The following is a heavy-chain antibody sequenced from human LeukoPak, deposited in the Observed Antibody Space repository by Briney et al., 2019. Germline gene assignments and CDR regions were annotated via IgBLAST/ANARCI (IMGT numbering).Heavy chain of an antibody. D-gene: IGHD3-22*01. CDR1: GFTFSSYP. Sequence: GRSLRLSCAASGFTFSSYPMHWVRQAPGKGLEWVAIISYDGSNKYYADSVKGRFTISRDNSKNTLYLQVNSLRPEDTAVYYCASDSSGYYYGGVPSDYWGHGTLVTVSS. CDR2: ISYDGSNK. V-gene: IGHV3-30-3*01. J-gene: IGHJ4*01. CDR3: ASDSSGYYYGGVPSDY.